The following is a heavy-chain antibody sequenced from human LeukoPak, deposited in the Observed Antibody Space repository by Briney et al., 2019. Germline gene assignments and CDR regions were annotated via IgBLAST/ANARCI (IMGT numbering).Heavy chain of an antibody. D-gene: IGHD2-2*01. V-gene: IGHV4-59*12. J-gene: IGHJ4*02. CDR2: VYYSGNT. CDR1: GGSISSYY. CDR3: ARVKRTSYGTFDY. Sequence: PSETLSLTCTVSGGSISSYYWSWIRQPPGKGLEWIGYVYYSGNTNYNPSLRSRVTISIDTSKNQFSLKLSSVTAADTAVYYCARVKRTSYGTFDYWGQGTLVTVSS.